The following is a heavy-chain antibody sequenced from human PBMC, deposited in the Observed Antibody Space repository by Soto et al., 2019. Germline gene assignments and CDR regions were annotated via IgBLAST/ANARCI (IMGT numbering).Heavy chain of an antibody. J-gene: IGHJ6*02. Sequence: QVQLVQSGAEVKKPGSSVKVSCKASGGTFSSYAISWVRQAPGQGLEWMGGIIPIFGTADYAQTFQGRVTLXAXAXXSAAYMELSSLRSEDTAVYYCASVETQRYYYGMDVWGQGTTVTVSS. D-gene: IGHD2-15*01. CDR1: GGTFSSYA. CDR3: ASVETQRYYYGMDV. V-gene: IGHV1-69*12. CDR2: IIPIFGTA.